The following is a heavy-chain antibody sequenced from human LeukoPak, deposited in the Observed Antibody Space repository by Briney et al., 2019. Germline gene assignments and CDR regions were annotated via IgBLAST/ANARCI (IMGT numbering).Heavy chain of an antibody. CDR3: AKSNGYGLIDI. CDR2: IYTSGST. D-gene: IGHD3-10*01. CDR1: GGSINIYY. V-gene: IGHV4-4*07. Sequence: TSETLSLTCTVSGGSINIYYWSWIRQPAGKGLEWIGRIYTSGSTNYNPSLKSRVTMSVDTSKNQFSLKLSSVTAADTAVYYCAKSNGYGLIDIWGQGTMVTVSS. J-gene: IGHJ3*02.